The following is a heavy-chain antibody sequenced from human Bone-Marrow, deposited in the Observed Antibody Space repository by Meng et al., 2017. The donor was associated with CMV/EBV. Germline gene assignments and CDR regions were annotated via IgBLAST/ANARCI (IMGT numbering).Heavy chain of an antibody. D-gene: IGHD2-2*01. V-gene: IGHV3-11*01. CDR3: SRDLMSVVVPVAIGHYYGMDV. Sequence: GESLKIPCAASGFNFSDYYMSWIRQAPGKGLEWVSYISRSGTKTYYADSVKGRFTISRDNAKNSLYLQMNSLRAEDTAVYYCSRDLMSVVVPVAIGHYYGMDVWGQGTTVTVSS. J-gene: IGHJ6*02. CDR1: GFNFSDYY. CDR2: ISRSGTKT.